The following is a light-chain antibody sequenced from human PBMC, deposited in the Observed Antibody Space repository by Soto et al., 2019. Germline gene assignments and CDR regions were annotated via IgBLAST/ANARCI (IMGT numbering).Light chain of an antibody. CDR1: QSVTSSF. CDR3: QQDASSPGT. CDR2: GAS. J-gene: IGKJ1*01. Sequence: EIVLTQSPGTLSLSPGESATLSCRASQSVTSSFLAWYQQKPGQAPRLLIYGASRRATGIPDRFSGSGSGTYFTLTISSLEPQDFAMYYCQQDASSPGTFGQGTKVEFK. V-gene: IGKV3-20*01.